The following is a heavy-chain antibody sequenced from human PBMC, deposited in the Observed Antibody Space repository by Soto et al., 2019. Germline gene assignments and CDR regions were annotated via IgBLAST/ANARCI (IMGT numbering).Heavy chain of an antibody. Sequence: PGGSLRLSCVGSGFLFRNYEMNWVRQAPGKGLEWLSHISTSGSHISDADSVKGRFTISRDNTKHTLYLQMNSLRAEDTAVYHCASQPHWARPFESWGQGTLVTVSS. J-gene: IGHJ4*02. CDR2: ISTSGSHI. D-gene: IGHD7-27*01. CDR1: GFLFRNYE. CDR3: ASQPHWARPFES. V-gene: IGHV3-48*03.